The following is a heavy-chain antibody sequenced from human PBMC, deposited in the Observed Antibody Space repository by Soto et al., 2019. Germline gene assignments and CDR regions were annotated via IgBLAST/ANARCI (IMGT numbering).Heavy chain of an antibody. D-gene: IGHD3-10*01. V-gene: IGHV1-18*01. CDR3: ARDQYYYGSGEPYHWFDP. CDR1: GYTFTSYG. J-gene: IGHJ5*02. Sequence: GASVKVSCKASGYTFTSYGISWVRQAPGQGLEWMGWISAYNGNTNYAQKLQGRVTMTTDTSTSTAYMELRSLRSDDTAVYYCARDQYYYGSGEPYHWFDPWGQGTLVTVSS. CDR2: ISAYNGNT.